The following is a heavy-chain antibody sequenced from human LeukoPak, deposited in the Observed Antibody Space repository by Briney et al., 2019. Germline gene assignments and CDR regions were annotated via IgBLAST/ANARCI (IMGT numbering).Heavy chain of an antibody. CDR3: ARDVYLAVAGTASGWFDP. CDR1: GGTFSSYA. Sequence: ASVKVSCKASGGTFSSYAISWVRQAPGQGLEWMGWISAYNGNTNYAQKLQGRVTMTTDTSTSTAYMELRSLRSDDTAVYYCARDVYLAVAGTASGWFDPWGQGTLVTVSS. V-gene: IGHV1-18*01. J-gene: IGHJ5*02. CDR2: ISAYNGNT. D-gene: IGHD6-19*01.